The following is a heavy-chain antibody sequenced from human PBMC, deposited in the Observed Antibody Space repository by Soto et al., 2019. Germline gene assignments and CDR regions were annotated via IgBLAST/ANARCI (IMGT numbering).Heavy chain of an antibody. V-gene: IGHV4-59*11. J-gene: IGHJ4*02. Sequence: QVQLQESGPGLVKPSETLSLTCTVSGVSITSHYWTWIRQPPGKGLEWIGNIHYSGSTNYSPSLKGRIIISVDPSQNPSSLKLSSGTTAASAVYYCTVGGAGHPFDYWGQGALVTVSS. D-gene: IGHD3-16*01. CDR3: TVGGAGHPFDY. CDR1: GVSITSHY. CDR2: IHYSGST.